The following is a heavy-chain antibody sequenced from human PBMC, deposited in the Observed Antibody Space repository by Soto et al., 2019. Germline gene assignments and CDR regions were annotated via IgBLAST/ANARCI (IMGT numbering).Heavy chain of an antibody. CDR1: GYTFTSYG. D-gene: IGHD4-17*01. V-gene: IGHV1-18*01. CDR2: ISADNGNT. J-gene: IGHJ6*02. Sequence: ASVKVSCKASGYTFTSYGISWGRQAPGQGLEWVGWISADNGNTNYAQKLQGRVTMTTDTSTSTAYMELRSLRSDDTAVYYCARDRSGDYVGDYYGMDVWGQGTTVTVSS. CDR3: ARDRSGDYVGDYYGMDV.